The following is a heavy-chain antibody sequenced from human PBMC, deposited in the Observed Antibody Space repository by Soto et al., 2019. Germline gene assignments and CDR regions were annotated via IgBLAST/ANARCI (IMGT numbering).Heavy chain of an antibody. CDR3: ARGMDAKFY. D-gene: IGHD2-8*01. CDR1: GFTFSSYW. Sequence: GGSLRLSCAAPGFTFSSYWMSWVRQAPGKGLEWVANIKQDGSEKYYVDSVKGRFTISRDNAKNSLYLQMNSLRAEDTAVYYCARGMDAKFYWGQGTLVTVSS. CDR2: IKQDGSEK. V-gene: IGHV3-7*05. J-gene: IGHJ4*02.